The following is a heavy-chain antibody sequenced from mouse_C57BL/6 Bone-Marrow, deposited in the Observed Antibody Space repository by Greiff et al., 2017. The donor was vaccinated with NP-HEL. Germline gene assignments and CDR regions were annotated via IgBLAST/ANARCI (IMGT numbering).Heavy chain of an antibody. D-gene: IGHD2-5*01. CDR3: ARGAYYSNYVGFAY. CDR1: GYSFTDYN. J-gene: IGHJ3*01. Sequence: EVQLQQSGPELVKPGASVKISCKASGYSFTDYNMNWVKQSNGKSLEWIGVINPNYGTTSYNQKFKGKATLTVDQSSSTAYLQLNSLTSEDSAVYYCARGAYYSNYVGFAYWGQGTLVTVSA. V-gene: IGHV1-39*01. CDR2: INPNYGTT.